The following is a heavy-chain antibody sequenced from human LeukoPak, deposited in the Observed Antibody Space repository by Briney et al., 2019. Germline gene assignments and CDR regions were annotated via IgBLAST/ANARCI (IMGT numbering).Heavy chain of an antibody. J-gene: IGHJ3*02. D-gene: IGHD3-22*01. CDR3: ASTRPFITYYYDSSGYVDAFDI. CDR2: IYYSGST. CDR1: GGSFSGYY. Sequence: SETLSLTCAVYGGSFSGYYWSWIRQPPGKGLEWIGSIYYSGSTYYNPSLKSRVTISVDTSKNQFSLKLSSVTAADTAVYYCASTRPFITYYYDSSGYVDAFDIWGQGTMVTVSS. V-gene: IGHV4-34*01.